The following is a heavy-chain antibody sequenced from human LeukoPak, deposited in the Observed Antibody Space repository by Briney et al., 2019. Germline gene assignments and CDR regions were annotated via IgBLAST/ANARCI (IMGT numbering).Heavy chain of an antibody. Sequence: SVKVSCKASGGTFSSYAISWVRQAPGQGLEWMGRIIPIFGIANYAQKFQGRVTITADKSTSTAYMELSSLRPEDTAVYYCARDPVVATTGPYYYYGMDVWGQGTTVTVSS. J-gene: IGHJ6*02. CDR3: ARDPVVATTGPYYYYGMDV. CDR1: GGTFSSYA. CDR2: IIPIFGIA. V-gene: IGHV1-69*04. D-gene: IGHD5-12*01.